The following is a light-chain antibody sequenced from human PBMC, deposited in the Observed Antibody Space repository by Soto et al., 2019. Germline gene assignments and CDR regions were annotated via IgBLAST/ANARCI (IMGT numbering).Light chain of an antibody. CDR1: SSDVGGYNY. J-gene: IGLJ1*01. CDR3: TSYEGGNNV. V-gene: IGLV2-8*01. Sequence: QSALTQPPSASGSPGQSVTISCTGTSSDVGGYNYVSWYQQHTGKVPKLMVYEVNKRHSGVPDRFSGSKSGNTASLTVSWLQAEEEADYYCTSYEGGNNVFGTGTKLTVL. CDR2: EVN.